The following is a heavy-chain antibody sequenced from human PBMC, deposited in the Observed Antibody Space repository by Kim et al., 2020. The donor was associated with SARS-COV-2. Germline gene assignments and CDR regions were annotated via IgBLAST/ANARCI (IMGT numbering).Heavy chain of an antibody. D-gene: IGHD3-9*01. J-gene: IGHJ4*01. Sequence: GGSLRLSCAASGFTFSSYAMHWVRQAPGKGLEWVAVISYDGSNKYYADSVKGRFTISRDNSKNTLYLQMNSLRAEDTAVYYCARDTVLRYFDWLPTGFD. CDR3: ARDTVLRYFDWLPTGFD. V-gene: IGHV3-30*04. CDR2: ISYDGSNK. CDR1: GFTFSSYA.